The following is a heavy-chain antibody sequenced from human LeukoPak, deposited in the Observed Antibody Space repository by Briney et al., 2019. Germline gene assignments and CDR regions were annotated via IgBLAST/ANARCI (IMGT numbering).Heavy chain of an antibody. CDR1: GGSISSYY. J-gene: IGHJ4*02. V-gene: IGHV4-59*01. CDR2: IYYSGST. CDR3: ARVTGYVMEDYFDY. Sequence: SETLSLTCTVSGGSISSYYWSWIRQPPGKGLEWIGYIYYSGSTNYNHSLKSRVTISVDTSKNQFSLRLSSVTAADTAVYYCARVTGYVMEDYFDYWGQGTLVTVSS. D-gene: IGHD6-13*01.